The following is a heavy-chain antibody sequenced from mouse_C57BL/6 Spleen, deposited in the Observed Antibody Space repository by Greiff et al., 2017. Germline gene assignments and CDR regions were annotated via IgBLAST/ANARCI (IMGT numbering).Heavy chain of an antibody. V-gene: IGHV1-5*01. Sequence: EVQLQQSGTVLARPGASVKMSCKTSGYTFTSYWMHWVKQRPGQGLEWIGAIYPGNSDTSYNQKFKGKAKLTAVTSPSTAYMELSSLTYEDSAVYYCTRGCDPFADGGQGALVTVSA. CDR2: IYPGNSDT. CDR3: TRGCDPFAD. CDR1: GYTFTSYW. J-gene: IGHJ3*01.